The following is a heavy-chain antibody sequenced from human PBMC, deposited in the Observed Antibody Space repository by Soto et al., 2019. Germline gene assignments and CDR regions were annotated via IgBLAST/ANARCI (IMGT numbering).Heavy chain of an antibody. CDR2: IYYNGNT. CDR3: VKCRYSFTYLPFDS. CDR1: GGSISSSSYY. V-gene: IGHV4-39*01. D-gene: IGHD5-18*01. Sequence: QLQLQESGPGLVKPSETLSLTCTVSGGSISSSSYYWGWIRQPPGKGLEWIGNIYYNGNTYYNPSLKSRVTISVSTSKNQLSLNLTSVTAADTAVYYCVKCRYSFTYLPFDSWGQGTLVAVSS. J-gene: IGHJ4*02.